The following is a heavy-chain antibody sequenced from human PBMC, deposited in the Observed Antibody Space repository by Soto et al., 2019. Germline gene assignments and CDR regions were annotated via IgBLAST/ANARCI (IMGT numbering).Heavy chain of an antibody. CDR2: MYNTGST. Sequence: SETLSLTCTVSGGSISRYYWSWIRQPPGKGLEWIGYMYNTGSTVYNPPFKSRVTISVDTSKNQFSLKLSSVTAADTAVYYCARHPASYDILTGHIDYWGQGTLVTVSS. D-gene: IGHD3-9*01. V-gene: IGHV4-59*08. J-gene: IGHJ4*02. CDR3: ARHPASYDILTGHIDY. CDR1: GGSISRYY.